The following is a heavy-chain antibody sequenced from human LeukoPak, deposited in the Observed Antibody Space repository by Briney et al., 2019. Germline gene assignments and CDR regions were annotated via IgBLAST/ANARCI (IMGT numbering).Heavy chain of an antibody. D-gene: IGHD2-2*01. CDR2: IYLDGSRA. Sequence: GGSPRLSCAVSGFTFTNYWMSWARQSPGKGLEWVANIYLDGSRAYYVDSVKGRFTISRDNAKNSLFLQMNSLSAEDTAVYYCGRAGPVTKDHFMDVWGKGTTVTVSS. J-gene: IGHJ6*03. CDR1: GFTFTNYW. CDR3: GRAGPVTKDHFMDV. V-gene: IGHV3-7*01.